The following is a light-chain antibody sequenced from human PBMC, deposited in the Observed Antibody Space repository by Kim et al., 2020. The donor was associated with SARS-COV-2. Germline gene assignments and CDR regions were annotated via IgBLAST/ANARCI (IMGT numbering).Light chain of an antibody. V-gene: IGKV1-27*01. CDR1: QGVSNY. J-gene: IGKJ4*01. Sequence: DIQMTQSPSSLSASVGDKVTITCRASQGVSNYLAWYQQKPGKVPKLLIYGASTLQSGVPSRFSGTGSGTQFTLTITSLQPEDVATYYCQMYDSTPFTFGGGTKVDIK. CDR2: GAS. CDR3: QMYDSTPFT.